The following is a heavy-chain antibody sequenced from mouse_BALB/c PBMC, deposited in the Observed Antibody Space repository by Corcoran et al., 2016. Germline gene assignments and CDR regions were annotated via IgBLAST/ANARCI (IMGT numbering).Heavy chain of an antibody. CDR3: ARHTMISTRFFAY. CDR1: GYTFTNYG. D-gene: IGHD2-4*01. CDR2: INTYTGEP. Sequence: QIQLVQSGPELKKPGETVKISCKASGYTFTNYGMNWVKQAPGKGLKWMGCINTYTGEPTYADEFRGRFAFSLETSSSTAYLQINNLKNEDMATYFWARHTMISTRFFAYWGQGTLVTVS. V-gene: IGHV9-1*02. J-gene: IGHJ3*01.